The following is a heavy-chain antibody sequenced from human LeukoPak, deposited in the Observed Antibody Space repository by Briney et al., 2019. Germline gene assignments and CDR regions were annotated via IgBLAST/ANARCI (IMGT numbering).Heavy chain of an antibody. CDR1: GFTFSSYE. D-gene: IGHD3-10*01. CDR3: ARDHYYGSGSFDY. J-gene: IGHJ4*02. Sequence: GGSLRLSCPASGFTFSSYEMNRVRQAPGKGLEWISYISSSNTIYYADSEKGRFTISRDNANNSLYLQMNSLRAEDTAVYYCARDHYYGSGSFDYWGQGTLVTVSS. CDR2: ISSSNTI. V-gene: IGHV3-48*03.